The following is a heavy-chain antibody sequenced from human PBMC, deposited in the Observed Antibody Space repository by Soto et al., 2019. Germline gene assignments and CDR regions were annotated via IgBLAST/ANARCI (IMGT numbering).Heavy chain of an antibody. CDR2: IYHSGST. Sequence: PXETLSLTCAVSGCSISSSNWWSWVRQPPVKGLEWIGEIYHSGSTNYNPSLKSRVTISVDKSKNQFSLKLSSVTAADTAVYYCARASDDYGDYGSFDYWGQGALVTVSS. D-gene: IGHD4-17*01. V-gene: IGHV4-4*02. J-gene: IGHJ4*02. CDR1: GCSISSSNW. CDR3: ARASDDYGDYGSFDY.